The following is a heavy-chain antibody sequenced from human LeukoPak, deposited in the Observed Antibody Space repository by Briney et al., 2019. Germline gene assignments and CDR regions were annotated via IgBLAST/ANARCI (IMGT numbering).Heavy chain of an antibody. V-gene: IGHV3-21*01. Sequence: GGSLRLSCAASGFTFSSYSTNWVRQAPGKGLEWVSSISNSSSYIYYADSVKGRFTISRDNAENSLYLQMNSLRAEDTAVYYCARVRSDPPFYYYYYMDVWGKGTTVTVSS. CDR1: GFTFSSYS. D-gene: IGHD3-3*01. J-gene: IGHJ6*03. CDR3: ARVRSDPPFYYYYYMDV. CDR2: ISNSSSYI.